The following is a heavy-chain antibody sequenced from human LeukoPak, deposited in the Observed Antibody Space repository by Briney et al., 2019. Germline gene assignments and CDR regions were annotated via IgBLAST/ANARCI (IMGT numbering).Heavy chain of an antibody. J-gene: IGHJ4*02. Sequence: GGSLRLSCTASGFSFSGHWMHWARHLPGKGLVWVSRISPTGSTTSYADSVKGRFTVSRDNAKNTLYLQVNNLRAEDTTVYYCARGPNSNWSGLDFWGQGTLLTVSS. CDR2: ISPTGSTT. D-gene: IGHD6-6*01. CDR3: ARGPNSNWSGLDF. V-gene: IGHV3-74*01. CDR1: GFSFSGHW.